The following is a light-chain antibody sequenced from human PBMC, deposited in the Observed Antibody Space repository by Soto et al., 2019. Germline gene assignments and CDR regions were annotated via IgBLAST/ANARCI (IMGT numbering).Light chain of an antibody. V-gene: IGKV3-15*01. CDR2: GAS. J-gene: IGKJ1*01. Sequence: EIVMTQSPATLSVSPGERATLSCRASQSVSSNLAWYQQKPGQAPRLLIYGASTRATGIPARFSGSGSATEFTLTISNLQSEDFAVYYGQQYNNWPRTFGQGTKMEIK. CDR3: QQYNNWPRT. CDR1: QSVSSN.